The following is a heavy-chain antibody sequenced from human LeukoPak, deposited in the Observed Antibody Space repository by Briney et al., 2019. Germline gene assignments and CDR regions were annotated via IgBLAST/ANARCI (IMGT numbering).Heavy chain of an antibody. V-gene: IGHV1-2*02. CDR2: INPYSGGT. J-gene: IGHJ4*02. D-gene: IGHD6-13*01. Sequence: ASLKVSCKASGYTFTGCYMRWVRQAPGQGLEWMVWINPYSGGTNYAQKYQCRISRTRDTSISTASMELSRLRSDHTAVYYCAREPTIAAAGNPPAYWGQATLVTVPS. CDR3: AREPTIAAAGNPPAY. CDR1: GYTFTGCY.